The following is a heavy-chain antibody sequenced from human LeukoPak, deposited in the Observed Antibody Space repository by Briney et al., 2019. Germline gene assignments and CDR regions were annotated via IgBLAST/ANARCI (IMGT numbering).Heavy chain of an antibody. CDR1: GFIFGKYA. Sequence: PGGSLRLSCVGSGFIFGKYAMTWVRQAPGKGLEWVSTISGGGDSTWNADSVKGRFTVSRDNSKNTLYLQMSSLRVVDTAVYYCAKRGSSETRWYPFDYWGQGTLVTVSS. CDR2: ISGGGDST. D-gene: IGHD2-15*01. CDR3: AKRGSSETRWYPFDY. J-gene: IGHJ4*02. V-gene: IGHV3-23*01.